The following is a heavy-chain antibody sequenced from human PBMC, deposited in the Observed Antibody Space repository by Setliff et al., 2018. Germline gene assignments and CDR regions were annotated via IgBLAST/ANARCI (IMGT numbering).Heavy chain of an antibody. CDR3: VRRVYSSSSGYYHYYMDV. J-gene: IGHJ6*03. V-gene: IGHV3-7*03. CDR1: GFTFSSYW. Sequence: GGSLRLSCAASGFTFSSYWMTWVRQAPGKGLEWVANIKQDGSEKYYVDSVKGRFTISRDNAKNSLYLQMNSLRSDDTAVYYCVRRVYSSSSGYYHYYMDVWGKGTTVTVSS. D-gene: IGHD6-6*01. CDR2: IKQDGSEK.